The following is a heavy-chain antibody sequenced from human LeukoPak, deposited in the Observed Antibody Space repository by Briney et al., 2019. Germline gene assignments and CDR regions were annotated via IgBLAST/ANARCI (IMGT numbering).Heavy chain of an antibody. D-gene: IGHD6-6*01. V-gene: IGHV4-59*01. J-gene: IGHJ4*02. CDR3: ARRAGSSGVFDY. CDR1: GGSISSYY. CDR2: IYYRGST. Sequence: SETLSLTCTVSGGSISSYYWSWIRQPPGKGLEWIGYIYYRGSTNYNPSLKSRVTISVDTSKNQFSLKLSSVTAADTAVYYCARRAGSSGVFDYWGQGTLVTVSS.